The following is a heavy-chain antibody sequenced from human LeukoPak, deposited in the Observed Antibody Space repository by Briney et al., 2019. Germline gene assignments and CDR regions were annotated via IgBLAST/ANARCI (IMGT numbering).Heavy chain of an antibody. CDR2: ISSSGSTI. Sequence: GWSLRLSCAASGFTVSDLYMSWIRQAQGKGLEWVSYISSSGSTIYYADSVKGRFTISRDNAKNSLYLQMNSLRAEDTAVYYCATAPHGKFTFWSGYSDPLDYWGQGTLVTVSS. CDR3: ATAPHGKFTFWSGYSDPLDY. CDR1: GFTVSDLY. J-gene: IGHJ4*02. D-gene: IGHD3-3*01. V-gene: IGHV3-11*04.